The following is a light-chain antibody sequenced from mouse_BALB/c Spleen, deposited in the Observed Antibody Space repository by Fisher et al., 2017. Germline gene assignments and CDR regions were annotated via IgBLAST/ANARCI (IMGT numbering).Light chain of an antibody. CDR2: DTS. J-gene: IGKJ1*01. V-gene: IGKV4-55*01. CDR3: QKWSSNP. Sequence: IVMTQSTAIMSASPGEKVTMTCSASSSVSYMYWYQQKPGSSPRLLIYDTSNLASGVPVRFSGSGSGTSYSLTISSVEAEDPATYYCQKWSSNPFGGGTKLEIK. CDR1: SSVSY.